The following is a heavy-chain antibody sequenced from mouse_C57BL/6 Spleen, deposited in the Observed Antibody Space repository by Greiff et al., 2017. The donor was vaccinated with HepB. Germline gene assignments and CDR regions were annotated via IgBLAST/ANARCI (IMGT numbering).Heavy chain of an antibody. CDR1: GYTFTSYW. V-gene: IGHV1-59*01. CDR3: AREGSAWFAY. J-gene: IGHJ3*01. CDR2: IDPSDSYT. Sequence: QVQLQQPGAELVRPGTSVKLSCKASGYTFTSYWMLWVKQRPGQGLEWIGVIDPSDSYTNYNQKFKGKATLTVDTSSSTAYMQLSSLTSEDSAVYYCAREGSAWFAYWGQGTLVTVSA.